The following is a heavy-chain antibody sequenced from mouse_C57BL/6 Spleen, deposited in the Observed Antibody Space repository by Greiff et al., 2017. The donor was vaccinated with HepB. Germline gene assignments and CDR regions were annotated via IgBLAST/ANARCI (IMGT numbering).Heavy chain of an antibody. CDR2: IYPSDSET. J-gene: IGHJ3*01. CDR3: ARWDIYYYGSSYAWFAY. D-gene: IGHD1-1*01. CDR1: GYTFTSYW. V-gene: IGHV1-61*01. Sequence: QVQLKQPGAELVRPGSSVKLSCKASGYTFTSYWMDWVKQRPGQGLEWIGNIYPSDSETHYNQKFKDKATLTVDKSSSTAYMQLSSLTSEDSAVYYCARWDIYYYGSSYAWFAYWGQGTLVTVSA.